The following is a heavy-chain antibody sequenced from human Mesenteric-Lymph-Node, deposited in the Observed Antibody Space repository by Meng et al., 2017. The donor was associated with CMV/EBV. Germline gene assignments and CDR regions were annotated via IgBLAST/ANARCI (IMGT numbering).Heavy chain of an antibody. Sequence: GESLKISCAASGFTFSSYAMHWVRQAPGKGLEWVAVISYDGSNKYYADSVKGRFTISRDNSKNTLYLQMNSLRAEDTAVYYCARDHRMGDFDYWGQGTLVTVSS. D-gene: IGHD3-16*01. CDR1: GFTFSSYA. CDR3: ARDHRMGDFDY. CDR2: ISYDGSNK. J-gene: IGHJ4*02. V-gene: IGHV3-30*04.